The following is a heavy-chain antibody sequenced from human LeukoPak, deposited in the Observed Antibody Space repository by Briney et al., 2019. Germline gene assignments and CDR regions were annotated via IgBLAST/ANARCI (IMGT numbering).Heavy chain of an antibody. CDR3: ARDVLGYDSSASD. D-gene: IGHD3-22*01. J-gene: IGHJ4*02. V-gene: IGHV1-2*02. Sequence: GASVKVSCTASGYSFTGYYIHWVRQAPGQGLEWMGWVNSNIGDTYYAQKFRGRLAITRDKSITTVHMELSSLRSNDTAVYYCARDVLGYDSSASDWGQGTLVTVSS. CDR2: VNSNIGDT. CDR1: GYSFTGYY.